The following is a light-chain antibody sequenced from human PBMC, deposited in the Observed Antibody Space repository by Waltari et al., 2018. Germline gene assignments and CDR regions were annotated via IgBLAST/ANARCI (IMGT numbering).Light chain of an antibody. J-gene: IGKJ4*01. Sequence: VLLTQSPASLSVSPGDTVILYCRASQSVRTNLVWYQQKAGQAPRTLIYGASTRASGVPSRFSGSGSETDCTLIISSLQSEDAAVYFCQQYYVWPPITFGGGTKLEI. CDR2: GAS. CDR3: QQYYVWPPIT. CDR1: QSVRTN. V-gene: IGKV3-15*01.